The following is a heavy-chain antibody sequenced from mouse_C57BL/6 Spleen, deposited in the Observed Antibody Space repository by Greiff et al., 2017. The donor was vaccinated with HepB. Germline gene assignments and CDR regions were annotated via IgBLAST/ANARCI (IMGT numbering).Heavy chain of an antibody. V-gene: IGHV14-3*01. CDR2: IDPANGNT. J-gene: IGHJ4*01. D-gene: IGHD1-1*01. Sequence: EVQLVESVAELVRPGASVKLSCTASGFNIKNTYMHWVKQRPEQGLEWIGRIDPANGNTKYAPKFQGKATITADTSSNTAYLQLSSLTSEDTAIYYCARSGITTVVEDAMDYWGQGTSVTVSS. CDR1: GFNIKNTY. CDR3: ARSGITTVVEDAMDY.